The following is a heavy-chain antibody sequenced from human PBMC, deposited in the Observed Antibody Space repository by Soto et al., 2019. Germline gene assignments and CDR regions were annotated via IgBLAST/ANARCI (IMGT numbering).Heavy chain of an antibody. CDR2: IIPISDTT. D-gene: IGHD2-2*01. J-gene: IGHJ6*02. V-gene: IGHV1-69*01. CDR3: ARSQGSSTCLEIYYYYYYGMDV. CDR1: GGTFSSYA. Sequence: QVQLVQSGAEVKKPGSSVKVSCKASGGTFSSYAISWVRQAPGQGLEWMGGIIPISDTTNYAQKFQGRVTITADESTSTDYMELSSLRSEDTAVYYCARSQGSSTCLEIYYYYYYGMDVWGQGTTVTVSS.